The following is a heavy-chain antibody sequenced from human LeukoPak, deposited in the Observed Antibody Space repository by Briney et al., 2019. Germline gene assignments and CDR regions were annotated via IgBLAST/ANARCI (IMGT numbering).Heavy chain of an antibody. D-gene: IGHD3-9*01. Sequence: ASVTVSCKASGYTFTSYGISWARQAPGQGLEWMGWISAYNDNTNYAQKLQGRVTMTTDTSTSTAYMELRSLRSDDTAVYYCARVHYDILTGYSYFDYWGQGTLVTVSP. CDR3: ARVHYDILTGYSYFDY. J-gene: IGHJ4*02. V-gene: IGHV1-18*01. CDR1: GYTFTSYG. CDR2: ISAYNDNT.